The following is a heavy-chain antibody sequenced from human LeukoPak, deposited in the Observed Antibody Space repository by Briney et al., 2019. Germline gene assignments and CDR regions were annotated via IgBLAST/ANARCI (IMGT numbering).Heavy chain of an antibody. CDR2: IYYSGST. CDR1: GGSISSSNYY. V-gene: IGHV4-39*01. D-gene: IGHD3-22*01. CDR3: ARLPYPYDSSGSPPLDY. Sequence: SETLSLTCTVSGGSISSSNYYWGWIRQPPGKGLEWIGRIYYSGSTYYNPSLKSRVTISVDTSKNQFSLKLSSVTAADTAVYYCARLPYPYDSSGSPPLDYWGQGTLVTVSS. J-gene: IGHJ4*02.